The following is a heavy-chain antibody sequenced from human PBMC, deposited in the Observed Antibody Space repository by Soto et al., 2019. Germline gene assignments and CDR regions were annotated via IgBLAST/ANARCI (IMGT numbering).Heavy chain of an antibody. CDR3: AKDQGDGYNSHQLGY. Sequence: PVGTLRLSCAASGFTFSSYGMHWVRQAPGKGLEWEAVVSYYVSNKYYEDSVKGRFTISRDTSKNTLYLQMNRLRAEDTAVYYCAKDQGDGYNSHQLGYWGQGTLVTVSS. CDR2: VSYYVSNK. J-gene: IGHJ4*02. CDR1: GFTFSSYG. V-gene: IGHV3-30*18. D-gene: IGHD2-21*01.